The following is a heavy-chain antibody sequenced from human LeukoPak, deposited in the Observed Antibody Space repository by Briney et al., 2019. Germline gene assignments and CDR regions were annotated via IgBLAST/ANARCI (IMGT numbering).Heavy chain of an antibody. Sequence: GGSLRLSCAASGFTFSAFAMHWVRQAPGKGLEWVAAIIYDARNKYYAVSVRGRFTISRDNSRNTLFLQLNSLKAEDTAVYFCARGTTDIVADISDAFDIWGQGSVVTVSS. J-gene: IGHJ3*02. CDR2: IIYDARNK. CDR3: ARGTTDIVADISDAFDI. D-gene: IGHD5-12*01. CDR1: GFTFSAFA. V-gene: IGHV3-30*04.